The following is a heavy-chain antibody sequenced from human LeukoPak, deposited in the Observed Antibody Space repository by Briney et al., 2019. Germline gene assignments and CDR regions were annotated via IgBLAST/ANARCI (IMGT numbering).Heavy chain of an antibody. CDR1: GFTFSDS. J-gene: IGHJ3*02. D-gene: IGHD7-27*01. CDR3: ARDLNWGAGALDI. Sequence: GGSLRLSCAASGFTFSDSMNWVRQAPGKGLEWVSYISTTGSPIYYADSVKGRFTISRDNAENSLYLQMNSLRAEDTAVYFCARDLNWGAGALDIWGQGTMVSVSS. CDR2: ISTTGSPI. V-gene: IGHV3-48*04.